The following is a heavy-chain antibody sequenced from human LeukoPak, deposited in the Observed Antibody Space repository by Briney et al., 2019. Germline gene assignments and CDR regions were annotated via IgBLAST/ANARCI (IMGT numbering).Heavy chain of an antibody. CDR2: IRSKANSYAT. D-gene: IGHD6-19*01. Sequence: PGGSLRLSCAASGFTFSGSAMHWVRQASGKGLEWVCGIRSKANSYATAYAASVKGRFTISRDDSKNTAYLQMNSLKTEDTAVYYCTRPGSGWRDYWGQGTLVTVSS. V-gene: IGHV3-73*01. CDR1: GFTFSGSA. CDR3: TRPGSGWRDY. J-gene: IGHJ4*02.